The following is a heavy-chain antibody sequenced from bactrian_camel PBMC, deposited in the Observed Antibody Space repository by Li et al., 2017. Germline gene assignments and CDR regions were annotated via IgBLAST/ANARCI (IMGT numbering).Heavy chain of an antibody. V-gene: IGHV3S6*01. CDR3: GAVPKGSLCRYDNFAY. CDR2: LYSVGGDT. CDR1: GSMPSVNC. D-gene: IGHD3*01. J-gene: IGHJ6*01. Sequence: HVQLVESGGGLVQPGGSLRLSCVASGSMPSVNCLGWVRQAPGKEREGVAHLYSVGGDTYYADSVKGRFTISQDNNKKTLYLQMDSLKPEDTAIYYCGAVPKGSLCRYDNFAYSGQGTQVSVS.